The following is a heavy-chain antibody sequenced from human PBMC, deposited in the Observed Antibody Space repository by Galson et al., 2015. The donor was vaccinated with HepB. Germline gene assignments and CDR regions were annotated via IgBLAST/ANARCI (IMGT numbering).Heavy chain of an antibody. D-gene: IGHD1-1*01. Sequence: SLRLSCAASGSAFRNFGMHWVRQAPGKGLEWVAVIWYDGGSHKVYADSVKGRFTISRDNSKNTLYLEMNSLRVEDTAVYYCTRGPRVQLERMDYWGQGTLVTVSS. CDR2: IWYDGGSHK. V-gene: IGHV3-33*01. CDR3: TRGPRVQLERMDY. CDR1: GSAFRNFG. J-gene: IGHJ4*02.